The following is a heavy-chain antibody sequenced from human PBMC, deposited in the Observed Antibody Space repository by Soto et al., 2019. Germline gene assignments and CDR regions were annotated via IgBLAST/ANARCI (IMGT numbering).Heavy chain of an antibody. CDR2: IYPGDSDT. J-gene: IGHJ3*02. CDR3: ARLYSGSYAHAFDI. Sequence: GESLKISCKGPGNSFTNYWIGWVRQMPGKGLEWMGLIYPGDSDTRYSPSFQGQVTISADKSITTAYLQWSSLKASDTTMYYCARLYSGSYAHAFDIWGQGTRVT. CDR1: GNSFTNYW. V-gene: IGHV5-51*01. D-gene: IGHD1-26*01.